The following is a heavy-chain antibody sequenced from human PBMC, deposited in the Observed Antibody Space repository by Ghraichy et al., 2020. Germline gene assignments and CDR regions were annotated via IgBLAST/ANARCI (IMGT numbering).Heavy chain of an antibody. D-gene: IGHD3-22*01. Sequence: SQTLSLTRAISGDSVSSNSAAWNWIRQSPSRGLEWLGRTYYRSKWYNDYAVSVKSRITINPDTSKNQFSLQLNSVTPEDTAVYYCARGPYYDSSGSLDYWGQGTLVTVSS. J-gene: IGHJ4*02. CDR1: GDSVSSNSAA. CDR3: ARGPYYDSSGSLDY. V-gene: IGHV6-1*01. CDR2: TYYRSKWYN.